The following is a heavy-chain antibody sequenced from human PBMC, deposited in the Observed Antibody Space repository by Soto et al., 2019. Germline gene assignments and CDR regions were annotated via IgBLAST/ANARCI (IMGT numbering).Heavy chain of an antibody. CDR2: ISAYNGNT. D-gene: IGHD3-22*01. V-gene: IGHV1-18*01. CDR3: ARDGTNSPRYYYDSSGYYNYFDY. J-gene: IGHJ4*02. CDR1: GYTFTSYG. Sequence: GASVKVSCKASGYTFTSYGISWVRQAPGQGLEWMGWISAYNGNTNYAQKLQGRVTMTTDTSTSTAYMELRSLRSDDTAVYYCARDGTNSPRYYYDSSGYYNYFDYWGQGTLVTVSS.